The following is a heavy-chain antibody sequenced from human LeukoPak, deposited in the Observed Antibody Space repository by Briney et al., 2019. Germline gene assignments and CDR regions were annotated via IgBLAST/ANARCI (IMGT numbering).Heavy chain of an antibody. J-gene: IGHJ4*02. Sequence: GASVKVSCKASGYTFTGYYMHWVRQAPGQGLEWMGRIIPILGIANYAQKFQGRVTITADKSTSTAYMELSSLRSEDTAVYYCATEWELQPTQALDYWGQGTLVTVSS. CDR3: ATEWELQPTQALDY. D-gene: IGHD1-26*01. V-gene: IGHV1-69*02. CDR1: GYTFTGYY. CDR2: IIPILGIA.